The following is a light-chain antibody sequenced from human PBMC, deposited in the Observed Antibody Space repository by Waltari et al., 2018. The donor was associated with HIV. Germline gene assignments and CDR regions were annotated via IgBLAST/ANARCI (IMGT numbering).Light chain of an antibody. CDR2: DVT. Sequence: QSALTQPPSASGSPGQSVTISCTGTSSDVGGYNFVSWYQHHAGKAPKLIIYDVTKWPSGVPDRFSGSKSGNTASLTVSGLRTDDEADYYCCSYAGNTHLYVFGTGTKVTV. CDR1: SSDVGGYNF. CDR3: CSYAGNTHLYV. J-gene: IGLJ1*01. V-gene: IGLV2-8*01.